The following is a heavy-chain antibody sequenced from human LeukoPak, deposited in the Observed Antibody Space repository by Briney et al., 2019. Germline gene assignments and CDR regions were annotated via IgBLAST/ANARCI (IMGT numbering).Heavy chain of an antibody. V-gene: IGHV4-4*07. Sequence: SETLSLTCTVSGGSISSYYWSWIRQPAGQGLEWIGRIYTSGSTNYNPSLKSRVTMSVDTSKNQFSLKLSSVTAADTAVYYCARDNVAAAGTGTWFDPWGQGTLVTVSS. CDR3: ARDNVAAAGTGTWFDP. CDR1: GGSISSYY. D-gene: IGHD6-13*01. J-gene: IGHJ5*02. CDR2: IYTSGST.